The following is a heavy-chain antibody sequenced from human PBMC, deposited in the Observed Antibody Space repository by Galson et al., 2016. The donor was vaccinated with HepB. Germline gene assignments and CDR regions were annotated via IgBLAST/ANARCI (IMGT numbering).Heavy chain of an antibody. V-gene: IGHV4-39*01. CDR3: VGLASGQPASK. J-gene: IGHJ4*02. D-gene: IGHD4-11*01. CDR1: GDSIISDSHN. Sequence: SETLSLTCTVFGDSIISDSHNWGWIRQPPRKGLEWIGSLHYSGSTYYNPSLKSRLTLSVDTSKNQFSLKLTSVAAADTAGYFCVGLASGQPASKWGRGTLVSVSS. CDR2: LHYSGST.